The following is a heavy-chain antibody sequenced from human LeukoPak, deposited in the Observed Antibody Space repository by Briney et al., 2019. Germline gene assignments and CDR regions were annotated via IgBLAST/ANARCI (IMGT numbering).Heavy chain of an antibody. J-gene: IGHJ6*02. CDR2: INHSGST. D-gene: IGHD3-3*01. Sequence: PSETLSLTCAVYGGSFSGYYWSWIRQPPGKGLEWIGEINHSGSTNYNPSLKSRVTISVDTSKNQFSLKLSSVPAADTAVYSCARGRNDFWSGYPYYYYGMDVWGQGTTVTVSS. CDR3: ARGRNDFWSGYPYYYYGMDV. CDR1: GGSFSGYY. V-gene: IGHV4-34*01.